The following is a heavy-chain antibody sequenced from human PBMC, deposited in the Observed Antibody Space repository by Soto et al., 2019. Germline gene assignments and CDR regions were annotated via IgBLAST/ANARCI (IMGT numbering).Heavy chain of an antibody. Sequence: SETLSLTCTVSGGSISSYYWSWIRQPPGKGLEWIGYIYYSGSTNYNPSLKSRVTISVDTSKNQFSLKLNSVTAADTAVYYCARSGIGYGTGYYYYGMDVWGQGTTVTVSS. CDR3: ARSGIGYGTGYYYYGMDV. CDR2: IYYSGST. V-gene: IGHV4-59*01. D-gene: IGHD5-18*01. J-gene: IGHJ6*02. CDR1: GGSISSYY.